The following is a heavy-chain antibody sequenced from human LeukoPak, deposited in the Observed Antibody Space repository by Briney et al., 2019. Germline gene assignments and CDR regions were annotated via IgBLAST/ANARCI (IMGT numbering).Heavy chain of an antibody. CDR1: GFTFSSYA. D-gene: IGHD4-17*01. CDR3: ATKRGYGDYIVGWFDP. CDR2: ISGSGGST. Sequence: GGSLRLSCAASGFTFSSYAMSWVRQAPGKGLEWISAISGSGGSTYYADSVKGRFTISRDNSKNTLYLQMNSLRAEDTAVYYCATKRGYGDYIVGWFDPWGQGTLVTVSS. J-gene: IGHJ5*02. V-gene: IGHV3-23*01.